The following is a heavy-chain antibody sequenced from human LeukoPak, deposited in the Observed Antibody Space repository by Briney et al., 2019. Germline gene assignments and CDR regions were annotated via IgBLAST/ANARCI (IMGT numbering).Heavy chain of an antibody. CDR2: VSSDSAYI. Sequence: KAGGTLRLSCAASGFAFNTFSMNWVRQAPGKGLEWVSSVSSDSAYIYYADSLRGRFTISRDNARYSLYLQMNSLRAEDTAVYYCARDWGLQLVPTLDYWGQGTLVIVSS. CDR3: ARDWGLQLVPTLDY. CDR1: GFAFNTFS. J-gene: IGHJ4*02. D-gene: IGHD3-10*01. V-gene: IGHV3-21*01.